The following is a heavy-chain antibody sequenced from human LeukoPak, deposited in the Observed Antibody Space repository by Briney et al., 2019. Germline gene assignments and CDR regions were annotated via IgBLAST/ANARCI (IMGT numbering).Heavy chain of an antibody. D-gene: IGHD4-17*01. J-gene: IGHJ4*02. CDR3: ARGGYDYGEPYYFDY. Sequence: SETLSLTCTVSGGSISSYYWSWIRQPPGKGLEWIGYIYYSGSTSYNPSLKSRVTISVDTSKNQFSLKLSSVTAADTAVYYCARGGYDYGEPYYFDYWGQGTLVTVSS. CDR1: GGSISSYY. V-gene: IGHV4-59*01. CDR2: IYYSGST.